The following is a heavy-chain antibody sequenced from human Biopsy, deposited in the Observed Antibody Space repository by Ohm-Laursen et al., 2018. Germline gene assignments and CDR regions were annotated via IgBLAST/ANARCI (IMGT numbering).Heavy chain of an antibody. Sequence: GTLSLTCSVSGDSISRYYWSWIRQPPGKGLQCIGYVHYTGSTDYNPSLQSRVTISVDTSKNHFSLRLRSVTTADTAIYYCARDRGYYSDRTVPGYFDLWGRGTLVTVSS. CDR1: GDSISRYY. J-gene: IGHJ2*01. D-gene: IGHD3-22*01. V-gene: IGHV4-59*01. CDR3: ARDRGYYSDRTVPGYFDL. CDR2: VHYTGST.